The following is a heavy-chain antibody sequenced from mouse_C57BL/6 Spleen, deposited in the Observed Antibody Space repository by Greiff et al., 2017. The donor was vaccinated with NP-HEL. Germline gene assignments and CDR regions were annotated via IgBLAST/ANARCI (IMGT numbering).Heavy chain of an antibody. CDR3: ARMGYKESYAMDY. Sequence: DVKLVESVAELVRPGASVKLSCTASGFNIKNTYMHWVKQRPEQGLEWIGRIDPANGNTKYAPKFQGKATITADTSSNTAYLQLSSLTSEDTAIYYCARMGYKESYAMDYWGQGTSVTVSS. D-gene: IGHD4-1*01. J-gene: IGHJ4*01. CDR1: GFNIKNTY. CDR2: IDPANGNT. V-gene: IGHV14-3*01.